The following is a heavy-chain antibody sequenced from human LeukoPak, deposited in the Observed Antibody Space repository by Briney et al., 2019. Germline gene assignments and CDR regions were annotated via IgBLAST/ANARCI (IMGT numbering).Heavy chain of an antibody. CDR2: LYTGGET. CDR1: GYSVRNNY. V-gene: IGHV3-53*01. Sequence: GGSLRLSCAASGYSVRNNYMIWVRQAPGKGLEWVSLLYTGGETNYADSVRGRFTISRDNSKNTVSLQMNSLRAEDTAVYYCAWGFAQAYNFGVFDYWGQGTLVTVSS. J-gene: IGHJ4*02. CDR3: AWGFAQAYNFGVFDY. D-gene: IGHD5-18*01.